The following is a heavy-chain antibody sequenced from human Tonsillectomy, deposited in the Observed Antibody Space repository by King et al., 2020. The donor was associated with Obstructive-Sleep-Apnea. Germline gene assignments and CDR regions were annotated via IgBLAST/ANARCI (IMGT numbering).Heavy chain of an antibody. Sequence: QLVQSGAEVKKPGASVKVSCKASGYTFTSYVMHWVRQAPGQRLEWMGWIDAGNGNTKYSQNFQGRVTITRDTSASTAYMELSSLRSEDTAVYYCARPQYDFWSGYYEAYYYYGLDVWGQGTTVTVSS. CDR3: ARPQYDFWSGYYEAYYYYGLDV. CDR2: IDAGNGNT. D-gene: IGHD3-3*01. CDR1: GYTFTSYV. V-gene: IGHV1-3*01. J-gene: IGHJ6*02.